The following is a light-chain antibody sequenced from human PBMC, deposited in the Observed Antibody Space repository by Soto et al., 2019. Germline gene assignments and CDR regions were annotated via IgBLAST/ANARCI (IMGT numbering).Light chain of an antibody. CDR1: SSDVGDFNY. Sequence: QSALTQPASVSGSPGRSVTISCTGSSSDVGDFNYVSWYQQLPGRAPKLIMYDVTNRPSGISYRFSASKSGRTASLTISGLQAEDEAEYYCSSYSSSSTHGVFGGGTKVTVL. J-gene: IGLJ3*02. CDR2: DVT. CDR3: SSYSSSSTHGV. V-gene: IGLV2-14*03.